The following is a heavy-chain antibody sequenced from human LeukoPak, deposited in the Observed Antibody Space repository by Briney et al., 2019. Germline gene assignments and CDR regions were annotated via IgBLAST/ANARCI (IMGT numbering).Heavy chain of an antibody. CDR2: SYYSGST. CDR3: ASRISSGSSWYRPFDY. D-gene: IGHD6-13*01. V-gene: IGHV4-59*01. Sequence: SETLSLTCSVSGDSISTYYWTWIRQPPGKGLEWIGSSYYSGSTNYNPSLKSRVTISVDTSKNQSSLKLNSVTAADMAVYYCASRISSGSSWYRPFDYWGQGTLVTVSS. J-gene: IGHJ4*02. CDR1: GDSISTYY.